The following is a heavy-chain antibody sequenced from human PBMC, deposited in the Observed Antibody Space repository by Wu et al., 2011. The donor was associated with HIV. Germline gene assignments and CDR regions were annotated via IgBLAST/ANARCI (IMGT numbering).Heavy chain of an antibody. D-gene: IGHD6-19*01. CDR3: ARDDSSGWPEGFDY. J-gene: IGHJ4*02. CDR1: NYIFTPML. CDR2: ISPYDGDT. Sequence: QVQLVQSGAEVXSPGASVKVSCKASNYIFTPMLISWVRQAPGQGLEWMGYISPYDGDTHYAQKFQGRVTMTTDTSTSTAYMELRSLRSDDTAVYYCARDDSSGWPEGFDYWGQGTLVTVSS. V-gene: IGHV1-18*01.